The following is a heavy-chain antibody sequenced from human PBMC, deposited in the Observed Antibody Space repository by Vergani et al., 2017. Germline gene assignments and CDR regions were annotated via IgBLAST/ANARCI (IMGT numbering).Heavy chain of an antibody. V-gene: IGHV4-61*02. D-gene: IGHD2-2*01. CDR1: GGSISSGSYY. CDR2: IYTSGSP. Sequence: QVQLQESGPGLVKPSQTLSLTCTVSGGSISSGSYYWSWIRQPAGKGLEWIGRIYTSGSPSYNPSLKSLVTISVDTSKNPFSLKLRSVTAADTAVYYCARDGVVPAAMETYYYYYGMDVWGQGTTVTVSS. J-gene: IGHJ6*02. CDR3: ARDGVVPAAMETYYYYYGMDV.